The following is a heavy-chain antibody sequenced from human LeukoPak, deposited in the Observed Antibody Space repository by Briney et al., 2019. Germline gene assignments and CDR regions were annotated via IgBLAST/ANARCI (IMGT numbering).Heavy chain of an antibody. CDR2: INAGNGNT. D-gene: IGHD1-14*01. V-gene: IGHV1-3*01. CDR1: GYTFTSYA. CDR3: ARVFRTPYYYYYGMDV. Sequence: ASVKVSCKASGYTFTSYAMHWVRQAPGQRLEWMGWINAGNGNTKYSQKFQGRVTITRDTSASTAYMELSSLRSEDTAVYYCARVFRTPYYYYYGMDVWGQGTTVTVSS. J-gene: IGHJ6*02.